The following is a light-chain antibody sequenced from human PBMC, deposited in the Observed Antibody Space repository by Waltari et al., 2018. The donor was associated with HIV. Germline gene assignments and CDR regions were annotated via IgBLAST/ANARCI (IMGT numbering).Light chain of an antibody. CDR3: CSYAGTYTHVV. V-gene: IGLV2-11*01. J-gene: IGLJ2*01. Sequence: QSALTQPRSVSGSPGSSVTISCTGTRSDVGGYNYVSWYQQHPGKAPKLMISDVNKRPSGVPDRFSGSKSGNTASLTISGLQIEDEADYYCCSYAGTYTHVVFGGGTKLTVL. CDR2: DVN. CDR1: RSDVGGYNY.